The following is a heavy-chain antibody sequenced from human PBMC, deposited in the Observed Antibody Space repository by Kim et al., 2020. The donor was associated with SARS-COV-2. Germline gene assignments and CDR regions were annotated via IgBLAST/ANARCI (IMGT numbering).Heavy chain of an antibody. CDR1: GDSISNFHYY. CDR3: ARRVYYGSGTYKNYFDP. V-gene: IGHV4-39*01. Sequence: SETLSLTCAVSGDSISNFHYYWGRIRQPPGKGLEWIGSMYFSGNSYYNPSLKSRVTISVDTSKNQFSLKLNSVTATDTAICYCARRVYYGSGTYKNYFDPWGQGTLVTVSS. CDR2: MYFSGNS. D-gene: IGHD3-10*01. J-gene: IGHJ5*02.